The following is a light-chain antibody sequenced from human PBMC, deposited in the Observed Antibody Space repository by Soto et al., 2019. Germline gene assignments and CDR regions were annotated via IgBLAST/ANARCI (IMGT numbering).Light chain of an antibody. CDR2: GAS. V-gene: IGKV1-8*01. CDR1: QGISSY. J-gene: IGKJ3*01. CDR3: QQYHSYPLT. Sequence: AIRMTQSPSSFSASTGDGVTITCRASQGISSYLAWYQQKPGNAPKLLIYGASTLQSGVPSRFSGSGSGTDFTLTITCLQSEDFATYYCQQYHSYPLTFGPGTKVVI.